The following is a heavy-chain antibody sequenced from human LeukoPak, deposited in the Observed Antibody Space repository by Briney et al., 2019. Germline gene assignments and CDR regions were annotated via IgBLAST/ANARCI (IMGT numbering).Heavy chain of an antibody. CDR1: AGSISSGGYY. V-gene: IGHV4-31*03. Sequence: PPQTLSLTCTVSAGSISSGGYYWNWIRQHPGKGLEWIVYIHYSGSTHYNPSLQSRVTISVDTSKNQFSLKLSSVTAADTAVYYCARDRYDSNGGVRYFDYWGQGALVTVSS. J-gene: IGHJ4*02. CDR3: ARDRYDSNGGVRYFDY. CDR2: IHYSGST. D-gene: IGHD3-22*01.